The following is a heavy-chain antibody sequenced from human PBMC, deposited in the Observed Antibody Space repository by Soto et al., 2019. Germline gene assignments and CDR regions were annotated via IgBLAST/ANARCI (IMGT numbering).Heavy chain of an antibody. V-gene: IGHV4-59*01. CDR2: VYYTGST. CDR1: GGSISGSY. J-gene: IGHJ4*02. Sequence: SETLSLTCSISGGSISGSYWSWIRQSPGKGLEWLGYVYYTGSTNYSPSLRSRVSISVDTSKNEFSLRLSSVTAADTAVYFCARSVAVPGAHIDYWGQGTQVTVSS. CDR3: ARSVAVPGAHIDY. D-gene: IGHD6-19*01.